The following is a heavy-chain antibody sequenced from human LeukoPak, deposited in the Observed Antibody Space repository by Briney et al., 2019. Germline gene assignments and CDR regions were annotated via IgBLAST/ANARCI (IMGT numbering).Heavy chain of an antibody. V-gene: IGHV3-23*01. CDR1: GFTFSSYA. D-gene: IGHD3-22*01. J-gene: IGHJ4*02. Sequence: PGXXXRLXCAASGFTFSSYAMSWVRQAPXXXXXWVSAISGSGGSTYYADSVKGRFTISRDNSKNTLYLQMNSLRAEDTAVYYCARDSGYYCFDYWGQGTLVTVSS. CDR3: ARDSGYYCFDY. CDR2: ISGSGGST.